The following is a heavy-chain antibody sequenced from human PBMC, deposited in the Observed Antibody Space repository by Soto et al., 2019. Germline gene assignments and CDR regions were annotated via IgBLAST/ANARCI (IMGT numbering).Heavy chain of an antibody. D-gene: IGHD6-6*01. CDR2: IIPIFGTA. CDR3: ARDFGGGSSSDYYYGMDV. J-gene: IGHJ6*02. CDR1: GGTFSSYA. Sequence: QVQLVQSGAEVKKPGSSVKVSCKASGGTFSSYAISWVRHAPGQGLEWMGGIIPIFGTANYAQKFQGRVTITADESTSTAYMELSSLRSEDTAVYYCARDFGGGSSSDYYYGMDVWGQGTTVTVSS. V-gene: IGHV1-69*01.